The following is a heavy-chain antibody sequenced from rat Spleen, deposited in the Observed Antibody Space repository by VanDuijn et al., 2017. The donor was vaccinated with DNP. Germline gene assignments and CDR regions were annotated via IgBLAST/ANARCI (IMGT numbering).Heavy chain of an antibody. CDR1: GFTFSDYN. Sequence: EVQLVESGGGLVQPGRSLKLSCAASGFTFSDYNLAWVRQAPGKGLGWIGEVNKDSSTINYSTSLKDKFTISRENAQNTLYLQMSKLGSEDTAIYYCARADILQTGWFAYWGQGTLVTVSS. J-gene: IGHJ3*01. D-gene: IGHD1-6*01. CDR3: ARADILQTGWFAY. V-gene: IGHV4-2*01. CDR2: VNKDSSTI.